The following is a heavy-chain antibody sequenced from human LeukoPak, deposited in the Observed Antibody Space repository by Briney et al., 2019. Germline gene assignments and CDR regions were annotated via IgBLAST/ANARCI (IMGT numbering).Heavy chain of an antibody. CDR2: ISSSTSII. Sequence: GGSLRLSCAASGFTFTNYGMNWVRQAPGKGLECVSYISSSTSIIYYADSVKGRFTISRDNAKNSLYLQMNSLRAEDTAVYYCARDLRAGWGQGTLVTVSS. CDR1: GFTFTNYG. V-gene: IGHV3-48*04. D-gene: IGHD3-10*01. J-gene: IGHJ4*02. CDR3: ARDLRAG.